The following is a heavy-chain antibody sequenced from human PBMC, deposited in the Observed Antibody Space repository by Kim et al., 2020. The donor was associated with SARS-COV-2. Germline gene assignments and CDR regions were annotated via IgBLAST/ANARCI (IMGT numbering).Heavy chain of an antibody. CDR3: ATRSLGDY. CDR2: ISYDGSNK. Sequence: GGSLRLSCAASGFTFSSYGMHWVRQAPGKGLEWVAVISYDGSNKYYADSVKGRFTISRDNSKNTLYLQMNSLRAEDTAVYYCATRSLGDYWGQGTLVTVSS. D-gene: IGHD7-27*01. CDR1: GFTFSSYG. J-gene: IGHJ4*02. V-gene: IGHV3-30*03.